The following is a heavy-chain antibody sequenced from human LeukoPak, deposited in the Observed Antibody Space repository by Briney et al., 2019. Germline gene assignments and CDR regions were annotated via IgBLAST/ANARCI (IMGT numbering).Heavy chain of an antibody. Sequence: GASVKVSCKVSGYTLTELSMHWVRQAPGQGLEWMGWINTNTGKPVYAQGLTGRFVFSWDTSVSTAYLQISSLKTEDTGIYFCTSVIVGATAPWFDPWGQGTPVTVSS. J-gene: IGHJ5*02. CDR2: INTNTGKP. V-gene: IGHV7-4-1*02. CDR3: TSVIVGATAPWFDP. CDR1: GYTLTELS. D-gene: IGHD1-26*01.